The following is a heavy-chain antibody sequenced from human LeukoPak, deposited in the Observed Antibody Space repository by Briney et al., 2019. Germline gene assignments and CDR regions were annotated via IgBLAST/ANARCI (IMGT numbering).Heavy chain of an antibody. CDR2: ISSSGSTI. V-gene: IGHV3-11*01. Sequence: GGSLRLSCAASGFTFSDYHMSWIRQAPGKGLEWVSYISSSGSTIYYADSVKGRFTISRDNAKNSLYLQMNSLRAEDTAVYYCAAIPRVSGNYSIDYWGQGTLVTVSS. CDR3: AAIPRVSGNYSIDY. D-gene: IGHD3-10*01. J-gene: IGHJ4*02. CDR1: GFTFSDYH.